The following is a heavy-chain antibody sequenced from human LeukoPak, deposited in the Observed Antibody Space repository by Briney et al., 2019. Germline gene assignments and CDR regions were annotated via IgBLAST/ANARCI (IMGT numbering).Heavy chain of an antibody. CDR2: IFHSGST. D-gene: IGHD3-9*01. J-gene: IGHJ4*02. V-gene: IGHV4-39*01. Sequence: SETLSLTCTVSGVSITNSNFYWGWIRQSPGKGLEWIGSIFHSGSTNYNPSLKSRVTISVDTSKNQFYLRVRSVTAAETALYYCAGRGIVTGYFDFWGRGTLVTVSS. CDR1: GVSITNSNFY. CDR3: AGRGIVTGYFDF.